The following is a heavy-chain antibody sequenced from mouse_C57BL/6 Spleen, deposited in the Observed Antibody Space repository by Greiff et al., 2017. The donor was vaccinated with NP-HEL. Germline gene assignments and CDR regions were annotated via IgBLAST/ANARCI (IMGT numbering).Heavy chain of an antibody. CDR3: ARSAYSNYGFAY. CDR2: IDPSDSYT. CDR1: GYTFTSYW. J-gene: IGHJ3*01. D-gene: IGHD2-5*01. Sequence: QVQLQQPGAELVMPGASVKLSCKASGYTFTSYWMHWVKQRPGQGLAWIGEIDPSDSYTNYNQKFKGKSTLTVDKSSSTAYMQLSSLTSEDSAVYYCARSAYSNYGFAYWGQGTLGTVSA. V-gene: IGHV1-69*01.